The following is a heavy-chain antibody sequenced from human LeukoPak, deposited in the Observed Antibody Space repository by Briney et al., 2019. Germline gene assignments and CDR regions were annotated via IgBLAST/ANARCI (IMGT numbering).Heavy chain of an antibody. CDR1: GFTFSRYA. J-gene: IGHJ4*02. CDR2: ISGSGGST. Sequence: GGSLRLSCAASGFTFSRYAMSWVRQAPGKGLEWVSAISGSGGSTYYAGSVKGRFTISRDNSKNTLYLQMNSLRAEDTAVYYCAKGDVYYYDSSGLYWGQGTLVTVSS. V-gene: IGHV3-23*01. D-gene: IGHD3-22*01. CDR3: AKGDVYYYDSSGLY.